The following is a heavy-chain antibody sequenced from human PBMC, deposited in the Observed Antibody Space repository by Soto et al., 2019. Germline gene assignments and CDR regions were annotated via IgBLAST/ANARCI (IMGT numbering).Heavy chain of an antibody. V-gene: IGHV1-46*01. CDR2: INADSGDT. CDR1: EHTSTIYY. J-gene: IGHJ4*02. Sequence: QAHLVQSGAEVRKPGASVKVSCQALEHTSTIYYIHWVRQARGQGLEWMGWINADSGDTTYAQKFQGRVTVTRDTSTSTVYMELSSLGSGDTAMYYCARSLGETTSLFDYWGQGSLVTVSA. D-gene: IGHD1-26*01. CDR3: ARSLGETTSLFDY.